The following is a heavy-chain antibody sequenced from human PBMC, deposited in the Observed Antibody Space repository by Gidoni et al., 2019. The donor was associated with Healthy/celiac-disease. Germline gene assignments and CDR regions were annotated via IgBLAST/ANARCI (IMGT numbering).Heavy chain of an antibody. CDR1: GFTFSSYS. Sequence: EVQLVESGGGLVKPGGSLRLSCAASGFTFSSYSMNWVRQAPGKGLELVSSISSSSSYIYYADSVKGRFTISRDNAKNSLYLQMNSLRAEDTAVYYCARDHDILTGTFDYWGQGTLVTVSS. V-gene: IGHV3-21*01. J-gene: IGHJ4*02. CDR3: ARDHDILTGTFDY. CDR2: ISSSSSYI. D-gene: IGHD3-9*01.